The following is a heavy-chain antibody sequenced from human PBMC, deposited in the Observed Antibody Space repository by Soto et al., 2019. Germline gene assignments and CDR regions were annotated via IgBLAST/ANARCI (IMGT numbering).Heavy chain of an antibody. CDR3: TTVGYRDYGLALAV. CDR2: IKSQTDGGTT. J-gene: IGHJ3*01. D-gene: IGHD4-17*01. V-gene: IGHV3-15*01. CDR1: GFTFSNAW. Sequence: EVRLVESGGGLVKPGGSLRLSCAASGFTFSNAWMSWVRQAPGKGLEWVGRIKSQTDGGTTHYAAPVKARFTISRDDSRNTLYLQMSSLKTADTAMYYCTTVGYRDYGLALAVWGQGTLVTVSS.